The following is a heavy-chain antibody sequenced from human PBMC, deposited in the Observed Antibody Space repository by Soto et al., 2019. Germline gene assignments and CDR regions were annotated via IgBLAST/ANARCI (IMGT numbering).Heavy chain of an antibody. V-gene: IGHV4-39*02. CDR1: GGSISYNSYY. CDR2: IFYTGTT. Sequence: SETLSLPGSVSGGSISYNSYYWGWIRQPPGKGLEWVGGIFYTGTTYYSPSLKDRVTISVDTSKNSFSLNLTSVTAADTAVYFCARLVVVAPGANAWGQGTLVLFSS. CDR3: ARLVVVAPGANA. J-gene: IGHJ5*02. D-gene: IGHD2-15*01.